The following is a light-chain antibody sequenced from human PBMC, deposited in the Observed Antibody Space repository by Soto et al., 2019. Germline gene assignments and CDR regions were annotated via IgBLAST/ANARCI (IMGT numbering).Light chain of an antibody. V-gene: IGLV2-11*01. J-gene: IGLJ2*01. CDR2: DVS. CDR1: SSDVGGYNY. Sequence: QSALTQPRSVSGSPGQSVTISCTGTSSDVGGYNYVSWYQQHPGKAPKLMIYDVSKRPSGVPDRFSGSKSGNTASLTISGLKAEDEAAYYCCSYAGSYTLVFGGGTKVTVL. CDR3: CSYAGSYTLV.